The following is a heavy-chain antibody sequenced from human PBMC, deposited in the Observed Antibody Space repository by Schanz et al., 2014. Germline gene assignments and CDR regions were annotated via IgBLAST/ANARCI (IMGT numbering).Heavy chain of an antibody. CDR1: GGSISRGTHY. J-gene: IGHJ4*02. Sequence: QVRMQESGPGLVKPSQTLSLTCTVSGGSISRGTHYWTWIRQHPGKGLEWIGYIYFSGATYINPSLESRVIISVDTSETQFSLKLTSVTAADTAVYYCARGRHLGGPPYFDYWGRGSLVSVSS. CDR2: IYFSGAT. V-gene: IGHV4-31*03. CDR3: ARGRHLGGPPYFDY. D-gene: IGHD3-16*01.